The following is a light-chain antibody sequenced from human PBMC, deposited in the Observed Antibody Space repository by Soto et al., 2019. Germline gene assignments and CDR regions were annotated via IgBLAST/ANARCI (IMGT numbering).Light chain of an antibody. V-gene: IGKV3-15*01. CDR2: GAF. CDR1: QSVSRD. CDR3: QQRSNWPRT. Sequence: EIVLTQSPVTLSVSPGERATLSCRASQSVSRDLAWYQHKPGQAPRLLIYGAFTRATGIPARFSGSGSGTEFTLTISSLQSEDFAVYYCQQRSNWPRTFGQGTKVEIK. J-gene: IGKJ1*01.